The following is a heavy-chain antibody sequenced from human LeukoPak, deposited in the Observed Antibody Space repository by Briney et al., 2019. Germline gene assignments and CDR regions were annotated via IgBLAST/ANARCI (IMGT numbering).Heavy chain of an antibody. CDR2: IIPFFGTA. CDR3: AREMGVYYFDY. J-gene: IGHJ4*02. Sequence: GASVKVSCKTSGNSFINYAISWVRQAPGQGLEWMGGIIPFFGTANYAQKFQGRVTITADKSTSTAYMELSSLRSEDTAVYYCAREMGVYYFDYWGQGTLVTVSS. D-gene: IGHD2-8*01. CDR1: GNSFINYA. V-gene: IGHV1-69*06.